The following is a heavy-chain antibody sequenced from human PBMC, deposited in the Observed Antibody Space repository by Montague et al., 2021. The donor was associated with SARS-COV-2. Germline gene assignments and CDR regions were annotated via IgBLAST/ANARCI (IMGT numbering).Heavy chain of an antibody. CDR3: ARAHSGSWAHLDN. D-gene: IGHD5-12*01. V-gene: IGHV4-61*02. CDR1: GGSISSGSYY. Sequence: TLSLTCTVSGGSISSGSYYWSWIRQPAGKGLEWIGRIYTSGTTDYSFSLKSRVTISVDTSKNQFSLKLTSVTAADTAVYYCARAHSGSWAHLDNWGQGRPVTASS. CDR2: IYTSGTT. J-gene: IGHJ4*02.